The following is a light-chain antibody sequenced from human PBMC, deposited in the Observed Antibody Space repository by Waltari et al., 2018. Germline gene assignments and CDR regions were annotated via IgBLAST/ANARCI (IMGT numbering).Light chain of an antibody. CDR3: SSYAGSAISV. CDR2: DVY. Sequence: QSALTQTATVSGSPGQSITISCSGTSSDIGNYNLVSCYQQNPGKAPTLIIYDVYKPPSGVSNRFSGSKSGNTAFLAISGLQTADEADYYCSSYAGSAISVFGGGTKLTVL. V-gene: IGLV2-23*02. CDR1: SSDIGNYNL. J-gene: IGLJ3*02.